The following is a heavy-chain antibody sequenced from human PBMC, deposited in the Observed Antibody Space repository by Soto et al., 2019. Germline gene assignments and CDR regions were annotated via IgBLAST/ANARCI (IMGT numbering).Heavy chain of an antibody. V-gene: IGHV3-64D*06. CDR2: ISTNGGST. J-gene: IGHJ4*02. CDR3: AKKVPGSNPLDS. Sequence: PGGSLRLSCSASGFTFSSYAMHWVRQAPGKGLEYVSSISTNGGSTHYADSVKGRFTISRDNSKNTLYLQMNSLRVEDTAVYYCAKKVPGSNPLDSWGQGALVTVSS. CDR1: GFTFSSYA. D-gene: IGHD1-1*01.